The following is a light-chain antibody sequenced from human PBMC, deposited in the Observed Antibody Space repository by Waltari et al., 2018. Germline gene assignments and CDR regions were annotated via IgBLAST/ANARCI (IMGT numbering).Light chain of an antibody. CDR1: SGDLGTYNY. Sequence: QSALTQPASVSGSPGQSITISCTGTSGDLGTYNYVSWYQQSTDRAPELLIYDVSHRPSRISNRFSGSKSGYTASLTISDLQAEDEADYFCSSYSTTNTLIFGGGTRLTV. J-gene: IGLJ2*01. CDR3: SSYSTTNTLI. V-gene: IGLV2-14*03. CDR2: DVS.